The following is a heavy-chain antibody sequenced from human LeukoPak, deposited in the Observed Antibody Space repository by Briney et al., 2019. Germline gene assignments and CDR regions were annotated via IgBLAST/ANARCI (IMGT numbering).Heavy chain of an antibody. J-gene: IGHJ6*02. V-gene: IGHV1-2*04. CDR3: ARDRRYDFWSGYLHGYGMDV. CDR2: INPSGGGT. CDR1: GYTFTSYY. Sequence: ASVKVSCKASGYTFTSYYMHWVRQAPGQGLEWMGIINPSGGGTNYAQKFQGWVTMTRDTSISTAYMELSRLRSDDTAVYYCARDRRYDFWSGYLHGYGMDVWGQGTTVTVSS. D-gene: IGHD3-3*01.